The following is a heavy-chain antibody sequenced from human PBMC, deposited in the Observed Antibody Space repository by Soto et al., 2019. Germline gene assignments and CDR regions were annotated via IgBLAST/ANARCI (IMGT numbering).Heavy chain of an antibody. CDR2: IYYSGST. D-gene: IGHD2-2*01. Sequence: QVQLQESGPGLVKPSQTLSLTCTVSGGSISSGGYYWSWIRQHPGKGLEWIGYIYYSGSTYYNPSLNSAVTISLDTSKNPVALTLTSVTAGDTAVYYCARVRKEPAAMKDAFDIWGEGTMVTVSS. CDR1: GGSISSGGYY. V-gene: IGHV4-31*01. J-gene: IGHJ3*02. CDR3: ARVRKEPAAMKDAFDI.